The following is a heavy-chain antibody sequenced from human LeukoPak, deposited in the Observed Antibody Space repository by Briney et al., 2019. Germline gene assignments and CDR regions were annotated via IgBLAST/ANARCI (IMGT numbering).Heavy chain of an antibody. CDR1: GFTFGSYA. CDR2: LSAKSDYT. Sequence: GGSLRLSCAASGFTFGSYAMTWVRQAPGKGLEWVSALSAKSDYTYYADSVKGRFTISRDNSKNTLYVQMNSLRVEDTAVYFCASYGIGGNTPGANWGQGTLVTVSS. CDR3: ASYGIGGNTPGAN. D-gene: IGHD1-26*01. J-gene: IGHJ4*02. V-gene: IGHV3-23*01.